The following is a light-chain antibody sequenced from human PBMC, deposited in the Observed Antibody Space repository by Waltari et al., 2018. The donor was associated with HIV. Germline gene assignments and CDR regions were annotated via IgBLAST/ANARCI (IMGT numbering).Light chain of an antibody. J-gene: IGLJ2*01. V-gene: IGLV2-8*01. CDR2: GVN. CDR1: SSDVGGYNY. Sequence: QSALTQPPSASGSPGQSVTISCTGTSSDVGGYNYVSWYQQHPVKAPKLMIYGVNKRPAGGPDRVSVSKAGNTASLTVAGLQAEDEAEYYCSSYAGSNNVVFGGGTKLTVL. CDR3: SSYAGSNNVV.